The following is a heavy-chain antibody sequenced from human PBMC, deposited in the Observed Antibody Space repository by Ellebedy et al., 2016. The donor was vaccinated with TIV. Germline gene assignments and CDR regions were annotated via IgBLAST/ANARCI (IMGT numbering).Heavy chain of an antibody. Sequence: ASVKVSYKASGYTFTSYGISWVRQAPGQGLEWMGWMNATTGITHYAQKFQGRVNMTRNTSIGTAYMELSSLRSEDTAVYYCARRLILGPGSSRFDPWGQGTLVTVSS. D-gene: IGHD3-16*01. CDR1: GYTFTSYG. CDR3: ARRLILGPGSSRFDP. V-gene: IGHV1-8*02. J-gene: IGHJ5*02. CDR2: MNATTGIT.